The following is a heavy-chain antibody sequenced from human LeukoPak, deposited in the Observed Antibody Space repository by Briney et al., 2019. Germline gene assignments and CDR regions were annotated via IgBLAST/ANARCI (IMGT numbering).Heavy chain of an antibody. J-gene: IGHJ4*02. CDR3: ARGTITTVTDS. V-gene: IGHV4-59*01. CDR1: GGSISSYY. CDR2: IYYSGST. D-gene: IGHD4-17*01. Sequence: MSSETLSLTCTVSGGSISSYYWSWIRQPPGKGLEWIGYIYYSGSTNYNPSLKSRVTISVDTSKNQFSLKLSSVTAADTAVYYCARGTITTVTDSWGPGTLVTVSS.